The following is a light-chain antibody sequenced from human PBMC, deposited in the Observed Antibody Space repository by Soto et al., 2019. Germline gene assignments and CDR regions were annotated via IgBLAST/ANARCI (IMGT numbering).Light chain of an antibody. CDR2: GAS. J-gene: IGKJ5*01. CDR1: QSVRGN. V-gene: IGKV3-15*01. CDR3: QQYNNWPFIT. Sequence: EIVMTQAPATLSVCPGERATLSCRASQSVRGNLAWYQQKPGQSPRLLIYGASSRATGIPARFSGSGSGTEFTLTISSLQSEDFAVYYCQQYNNWPFITFGQGTRLEIK.